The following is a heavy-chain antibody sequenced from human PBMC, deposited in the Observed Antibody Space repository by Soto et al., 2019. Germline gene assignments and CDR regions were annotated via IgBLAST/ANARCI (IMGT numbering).Heavy chain of an antibody. Sequence: QVQLVESGGGVVQPGRSLRLSCAASGFTFSSYGMHWVRQAPGKGLEWVAVIWYDGSNKYYADSVKGRFTISRDNSKNTLYLQMNSLRAEDTAVYYCARDYCSGGSCYSFDYWGQGTLVTVSS. J-gene: IGHJ4*02. V-gene: IGHV3-33*01. D-gene: IGHD2-15*01. CDR1: GFTFSSYG. CDR2: IWYDGSNK. CDR3: ARDYCSGGSCYSFDY.